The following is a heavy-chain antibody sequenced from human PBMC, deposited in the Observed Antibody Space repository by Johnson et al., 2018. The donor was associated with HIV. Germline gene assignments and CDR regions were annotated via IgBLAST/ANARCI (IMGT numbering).Heavy chain of an antibody. CDR1: GFTVSSNY. J-gene: IGHJ3*02. V-gene: IGHV3-66*02. CDR2: IYSGDTT. D-gene: IGHD4-23*01. Sequence: MLLVESGGGLVQPGGSLRLSCAASGFTVSSNYMSWVRQAPGKGLEWVSVIYSGDTTYYADSVKGRVTISRDNSKNTLYRQMNSLRAEDTAVYYCAKVGATVITPRGEAFDIWGQGTMVTVSS. CDR3: AKVGATVITPRGEAFDI.